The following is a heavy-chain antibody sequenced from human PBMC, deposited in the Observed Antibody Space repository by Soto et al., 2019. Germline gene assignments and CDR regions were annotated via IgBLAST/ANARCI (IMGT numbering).Heavy chain of an antibody. CDR1: GFTFKTHA. D-gene: IGHD1-26*01. V-gene: IGHV3-30*18. J-gene: IGHJ6*02. CDR2: IASDGNEK. Sequence: QVQLVESGGGVVQPGTSLILSCAASGFTFKTHAMHWVRQAPGKGLEWMAVIASDGNEKFYADSVKGRFTISRDNSKNALDLQLNTLRNEDTAVYYCGKDVGDYVPYYYGVDVWGQGTPVTVSS. CDR3: GKDVGDYVPYYYGVDV.